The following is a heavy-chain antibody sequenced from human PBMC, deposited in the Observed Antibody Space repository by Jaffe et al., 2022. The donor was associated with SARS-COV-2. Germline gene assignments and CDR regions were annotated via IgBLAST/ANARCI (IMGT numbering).Heavy chain of an antibody. V-gene: IGHV5-51*01. Sequence: EVQLVQSGAEVKKPGESLKISCKGSGYNFTNYWIGWVRQMPGKGLEWMGIIYPGDFDTKYSPSFQGQVTISADTSIATAYLQWRSLKASDAAIYYCVRGQSFVRGVFSYYFGMDVWGHGTTVTVSS. J-gene: IGHJ6*02. CDR3: VRGQSFVRGVFSYYFGMDV. CDR1: GYNFTNYW. D-gene: IGHD3-10*01. CDR2: IYPGDFDT.